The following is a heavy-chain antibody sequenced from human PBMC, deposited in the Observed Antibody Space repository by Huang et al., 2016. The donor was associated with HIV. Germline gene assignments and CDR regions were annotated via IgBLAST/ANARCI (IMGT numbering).Heavy chain of an antibody. Sequence: QLQLQESGPGLVKPSETLSLTCTVSGGSIRSDNYYWGWIRQPPGKGLEWIGSIYYMGSTYYNPSLKRRVTITVDTSKNHFSLRMSSVTAADTAVYYCARLPGSITMIRGVITDPYWGQGTLVTVSS. CDR2: IYYMGST. V-gene: IGHV4-39*02. D-gene: IGHD3-10*01. CDR3: ARLPGSITMIRGVITDPY. CDR1: GGSIRSDNYY. J-gene: IGHJ4*02.